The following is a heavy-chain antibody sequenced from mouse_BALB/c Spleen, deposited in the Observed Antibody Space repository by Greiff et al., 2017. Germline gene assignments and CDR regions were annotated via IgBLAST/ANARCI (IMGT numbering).Heavy chain of an antibody. V-gene: IGHV1-9*01. CDR2: ILPGSGST. CDR3: ARSYGYDDGVAY. Sequence: VQLQQSGAELMKPGASVKISCKATGYTFSSYWIEWVKQRPGHGLEWIGEILPGSGSTNYNEKFKDKAILTVDKSSSTAYMQLSSLTSEDSAVYYCARSYGYDDGVAYWGQGTLVTVSA. CDR1: GYTFSSYW. D-gene: IGHD2-2*01. J-gene: IGHJ3*01.